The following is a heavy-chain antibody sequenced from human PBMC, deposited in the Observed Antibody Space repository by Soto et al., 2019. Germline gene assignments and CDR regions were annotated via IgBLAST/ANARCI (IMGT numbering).Heavy chain of an antibody. D-gene: IGHD2-2*01. V-gene: IGHV3-11*05. CDR3: ARDRAAPSYY. Sequence: PGGSLRLSCAASGFTCIDYYIEWVSPARGERVEMVSDTSSCSSYTNYADSVKGRFTISRDNAKNSLYLQMNSLRAEDTAVYYCARDRAAPSYYWGQGTLVTAPQ. J-gene: IGHJ4*02. CDR1: GFTCIDYY. CDR2: TSSCSSYT.